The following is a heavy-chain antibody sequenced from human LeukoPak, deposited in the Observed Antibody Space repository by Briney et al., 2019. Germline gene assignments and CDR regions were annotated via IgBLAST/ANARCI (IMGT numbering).Heavy chain of an antibody. Sequence: GGSLRLSCAASGFTFSSYGIHWVRQAPGKGLEWVAFIRNDGSNKYYADSVKGRFTVSRDNSKNTLYLQMNSLRVVDAAVYYCAKEGDLVGVTYYFDYWGQGTLVTVSS. CDR3: AKEGDLVGVTYYFDY. D-gene: IGHD1-26*01. CDR1: GFTFSSYG. J-gene: IGHJ4*02. V-gene: IGHV3-30*02. CDR2: IRNDGSNK.